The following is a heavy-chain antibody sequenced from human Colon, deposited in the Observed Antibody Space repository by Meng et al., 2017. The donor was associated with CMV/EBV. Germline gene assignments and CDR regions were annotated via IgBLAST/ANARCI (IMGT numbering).Heavy chain of an antibody. CDR3: ARVGGYRAIGNWFDS. V-gene: IGHV4-59*01. CDR1: GGSISNYY. D-gene: IGHD1-26*01. CDR2: IDYSGNT. Sequence: GSLRLSCSVSGGSISNYYWNWIRQTPGQGLEWIGYIDYSGNTNYNPSLKSRVTISVDRSRRQFFLSLSSVTAADTAVYYCARVGGYRAIGNWFDSWGQGILVTVSS. J-gene: IGHJ5*01.